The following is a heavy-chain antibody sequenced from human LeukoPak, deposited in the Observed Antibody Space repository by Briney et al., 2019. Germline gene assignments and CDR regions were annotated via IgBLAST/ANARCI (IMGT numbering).Heavy chain of an antibody. D-gene: IGHD6-13*01. J-gene: IGHJ5*02. CDR3: ASSFSSSWYWFDP. CDR2: INSDGSST. V-gene: IGHV3-74*01. CDR1: GFTFSSYW. Sequence: GGSLRLSCAASGFTFSSYWMHWVRQAPGKGLVWVSRINSDGSSTSYAASVKGRLTISRDNAKNTLYLQMNSLRAEDTAVYYCASSFSSSWYWFDPWGQGTLVTVSS.